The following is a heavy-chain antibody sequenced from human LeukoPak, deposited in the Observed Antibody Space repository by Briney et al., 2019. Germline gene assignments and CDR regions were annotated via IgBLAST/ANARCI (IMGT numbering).Heavy chain of an antibody. V-gene: IGHV4-34*01. D-gene: IGHD3-3*01. Sequence: SETLSLTCAVYGGSFSGYYWSWIRQPPRKGLEWIGEINHSGSTNYNPSLKSRVTISVDTSKNQFSLKLSSVTAADTAVYYCAREDRYYDFWSGYYKSANFDYWGQGTLVTVSS. J-gene: IGHJ4*02. CDR3: AREDRYYDFWSGYYKSANFDY. CDR2: INHSGST. CDR1: GGSFSGYY.